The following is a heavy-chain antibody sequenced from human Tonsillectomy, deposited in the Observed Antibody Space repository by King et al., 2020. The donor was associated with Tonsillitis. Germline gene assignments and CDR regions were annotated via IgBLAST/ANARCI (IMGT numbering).Heavy chain of an antibody. CDR1: GFTFSSYW. CDR2: IKQDGSEK. J-gene: IGHJ4*02. Sequence: VQLVESGGGLVQRGGSLRLSCAASGFTFSSYWMSWVRQAPGKGLEWVANIKQDGSEKYYVDSVKGRFTISRDNAKNSLYLQMNSLRAEDTAVYYCAREMFQYDILTGYSYYFDYWGQGTLVTVSS. D-gene: IGHD3-9*01. CDR3: AREMFQYDILTGYSYYFDY. V-gene: IGHV3-7*03.